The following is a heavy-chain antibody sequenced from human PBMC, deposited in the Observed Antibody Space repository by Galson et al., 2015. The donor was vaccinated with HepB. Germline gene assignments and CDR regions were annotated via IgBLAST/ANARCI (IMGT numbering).Heavy chain of an antibody. CDR1: GFTFTNYA. D-gene: IGHD3-22*01. Sequence: SLRLSCAASGFTFTNYAMSWVRQAPGKGLEWVSAISDSGAGTYYIDSVKGRFTISRDNSKTTLHLQMNSLRAEDTAIYYCVKEGGVGSSAYHLDYWGQGTLVTVSS. J-gene: IGHJ4*02. CDR2: ISDSGAGT. V-gene: IGHV3-23*01. CDR3: VKEGGVGSSAYHLDY.